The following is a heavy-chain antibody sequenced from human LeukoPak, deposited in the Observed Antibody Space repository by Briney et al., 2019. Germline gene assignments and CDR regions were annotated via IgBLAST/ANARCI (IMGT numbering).Heavy chain of an antibody. D-gene: IGHD2-21*02. Sequence: AETLSLTCTVSGGSMSGYYWTWIRQPPGKGLEWIAYIHESGRTNYNPSLKSRGSISLDTSKNQFSLNLRSVTAADTAVYYCARGPAYCGGDCYYYYYGMDVWGQETTVTVSS. V-gene: IGHV4-59*08. CDR1: GGSMSGYY. CDR3: ARGPAYCGGDCYYYYYGMDV. J-gene: IGHJ6*02. CDR2: IHESGRT.